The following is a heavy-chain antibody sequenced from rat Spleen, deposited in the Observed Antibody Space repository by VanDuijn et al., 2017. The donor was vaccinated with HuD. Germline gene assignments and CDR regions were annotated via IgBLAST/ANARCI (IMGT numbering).Heavy chain of an antibody. CDR3: ARRHYGYTDYFDY. CDR2: ISYGDSSGHSST. J-gene: IGHJ2*01. D-gene: IGHD1-9*01. CDR1: GLPFSDYG. V-gene: IGHV5-29*01. Sequence: EVQLVESGGGLVQRGRSLKLSCAASGLPFSDYGMAWVRQAPTKGLEWVATISYGDSSGHSSTYYRDAVKGRFTISRENAKSTLSLQMDSLRSEDTATYYCARRHYGYTDYFDYWGQGVMVTVSS.